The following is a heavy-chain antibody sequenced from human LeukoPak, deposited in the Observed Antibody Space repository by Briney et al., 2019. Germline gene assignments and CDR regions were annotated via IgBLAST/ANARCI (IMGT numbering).Heavy chain of an antibody. CDR1: GFAFGSEA. Sequence: GGSLRLSCAVSGFAFGSEAMSWVRQSPARGLEWVASISPGGGTTYYADYVKGRFTISRDNSKNSLFVQMSSLRAEDTAVYFCAKSRSGSANWALQILDNWGQGTLVTVSS. D-gene: IGHD1-1*01. J-gene: IGHJ4*02. V-gene: IGHV3-23*01. CDR3: AKSRSGSANWALQILDN. CDR2: ISPGGGTT.